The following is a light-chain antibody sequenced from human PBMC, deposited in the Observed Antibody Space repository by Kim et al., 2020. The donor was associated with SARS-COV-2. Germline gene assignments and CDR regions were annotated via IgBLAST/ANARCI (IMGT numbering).Light chain of an antibody. CDR2: GKN. V-gene: IGLV3-19*01. CDR3: NSRDTNDIVL. J-gene: IGLJ2*01. Sequence: SSELTQDPAVSVALGQTVRITCQGDSLRSYYATWYQQKPGQAPILLIYGKNNRPSGIPDRFSGSSSGNTASFTITGTQAGDEADYYFNSRDTNDIVLFGG. CDR1: SLRSYY.